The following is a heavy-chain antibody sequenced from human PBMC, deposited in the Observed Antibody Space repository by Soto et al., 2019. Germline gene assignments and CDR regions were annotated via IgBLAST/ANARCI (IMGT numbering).Heavy chain of an antibody. CDR2: INPSGGST. D-gene: IGHD3-10*01. CDR1: GYTFTSYY. CDR3: ARVETSGFYGSGSYVY. V-gene: IGHV1-46*01. J-gene: IGHJ4*02. Sequence: QVQLVQSGAEVKKPGASVKVSCKASGYTFTSYYMHWVRQAPGQGLEWMGIINPSGGSTSYAQKFQGRVTMTMDTSTSTVYMELSSLRSEDTAVYYCARVETSGFYGSGSYVYWGQGTLVTVSS.